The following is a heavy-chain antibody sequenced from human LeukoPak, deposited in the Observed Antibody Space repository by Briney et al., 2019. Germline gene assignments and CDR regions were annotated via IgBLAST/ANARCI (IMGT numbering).Heavy chain of an antibody. CDR2: IYWDNDK. J-gene: IGHJ4*02. V-gene: IGHV2-5*02. D-gene: IGHD1-14*01. CDR3: AHRRSGYNWNHGDFDY. Sequence: SGPTLVNPTQTLTLTCTFSGFSLSASGVGGGWVRQPPGKAPEWLALIYWDNDKRYSPSLKTRLTITKDTSTNLVVLIMTDMDPMDTATYFCAHRRSGYNWNHGDFDYWGQGTLVTVAS. CDR1: GFSLSASGVG.